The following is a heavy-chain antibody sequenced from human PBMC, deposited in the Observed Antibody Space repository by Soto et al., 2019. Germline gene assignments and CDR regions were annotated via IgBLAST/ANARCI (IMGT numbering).Heavy chain of an antibody. D-gene: IGHD2-15*01. V-gene: IGHV4-59*01. CDR3: ARDRRDIVVVVATNPGDYYMDV. Sequence: SETLSLTCTVSGGSISSYYWSWIRQPPGKGLEWIGYIYYSGSTNYNPSLKSRVTISVDTSKNQFSLKLSSVTAADTAVYYCARDRRDIVVVVATNPGDYYMDVWGKGTTVTVSS. J-gene: IGHJ6*03. CDR1: GGSISSYY. CDR2: IYYSGST.